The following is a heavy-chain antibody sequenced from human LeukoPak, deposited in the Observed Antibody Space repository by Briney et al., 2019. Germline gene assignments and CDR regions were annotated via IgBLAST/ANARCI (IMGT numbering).Heavy chain of an antibody. Sequence: SETLSLTCTASGGSISSGGYYWSWIRQHPGKGLEWIGYIYYSGSTYYNPSLKSRVTISVDTSKNQFSLKLSSVTAADTAVYYCARSSSSWYGRGDYWGQGTLVTVSS. V-gene: IGHV4-31*03. D-gene: IGHD6-13*01. CDR1: GGSISSGGYY. CDR3: ARSSSSWYGRGDY. J-gene: IGHJ4*02. CDR2: IYYSGST.